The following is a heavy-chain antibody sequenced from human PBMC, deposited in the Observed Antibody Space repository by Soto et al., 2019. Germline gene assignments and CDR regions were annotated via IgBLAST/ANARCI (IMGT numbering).Heavy chain of an antibody. V-gene: IGHV2-5*01. D-gene: IGHD4-4*01. Sequence: QITLKESGPPLVKPTQTLTLTCTFSGFSLSTSGVGVGWIRQPPGKALEWLALIYWNDGKRYSPTLKSRLTIAKDTSKNQVVLNMTNMDPVDTATYFCARSPRYSNYVEYWGQGTLVTVSS. CDR2: IYWNDGK. J-gene: IGHJ4*02. CDR1: GFSLSTSGVG. CDR3: ARSPRYSNYVEY.